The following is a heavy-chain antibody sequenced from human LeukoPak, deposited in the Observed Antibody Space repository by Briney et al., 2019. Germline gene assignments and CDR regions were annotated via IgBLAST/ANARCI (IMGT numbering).Heavy chain of an antibody. CDR3: ARVGNGLSPGYLDY. CDR1: GGSISSSSYY. CDR2: IYYSGST. V-gene: IGHV4-39*07. J-gene: IGHJ4*02. D-gene: IGHD2-8*01. Sequence: SETLSLTCTVSGGSISSSSYYWGWIRQPPGKGLEWIGSIYYSGSTYYNPSLKSRVTISVDTSKNQFSLKLSSVTAADTAVYYCARVGNGLSPGYLDYWGQGTLVTVSS.